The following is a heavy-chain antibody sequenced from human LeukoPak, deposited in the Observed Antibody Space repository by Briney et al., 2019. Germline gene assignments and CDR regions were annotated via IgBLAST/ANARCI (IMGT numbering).Heavy chain of an antibody. J-gene: IGHJ6*02. CDR2: IKQDGSEK. V-gene: IGHV3-7*01. D-gene: IGHD3-9*01. CDR3: ARVSILTGVYYYYGMDV. CDR1: GFTFSSYW. Sequence: PGGSLRHSCAASGFTFSSYWMSWVRQAPGKGLEWVANIKQDGSEKYYVDSVKGRFTISRDNAKNSLYLQMNSLRAEDTAVYYCARVSILTGVYYYYGMDVWGQGTTVTVSS.